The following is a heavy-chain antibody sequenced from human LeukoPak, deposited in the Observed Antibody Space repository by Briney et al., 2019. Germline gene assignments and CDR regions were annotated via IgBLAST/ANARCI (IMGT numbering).Heavy chain of an antibody. CDR1: GFTFSTYA. D-gene: IGHD2-21*01. CDR3: ANSIGYFDL. CDR2: ISGSGGTT. J-gene: IGHJ2*01. V-gene: IGHV3-23*01. Sequence: GGSLRLSCAASGFTFSTYAMGWVRQAPGKGLEWVSGISGSGGTTYYADSLKGRFTISRDNSKNTLYLQMNSLRAEDTAVYYCANSIGYFDLWGRGTLVTVSS.